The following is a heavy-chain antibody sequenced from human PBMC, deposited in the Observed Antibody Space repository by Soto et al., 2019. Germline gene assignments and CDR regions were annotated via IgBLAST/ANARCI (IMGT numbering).Heavy chain of an antibody. CDR1: GGSISSSSYY. CDR3: AGTFYYDSSGYYYITTGKFDY. V-gene: IGHV4-39*01. CDR2: IYYSGSN. Sequence: SETLSLTCTVSGGSISSSSYYWGWIRQPPGKGLEWIGSIYYSGSNYYSPSLKSRVTISIDTSKNQLSLKLGSVTAADTAVYFCAGTFYYDSSGYYYITTGKFDYWGQGTLVPVYS. J-gene: IGHJ4*02. D-gene: IGHD3-22*01.